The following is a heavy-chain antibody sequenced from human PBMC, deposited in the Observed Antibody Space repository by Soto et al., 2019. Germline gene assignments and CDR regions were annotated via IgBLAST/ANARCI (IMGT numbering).Heavy chain of an antibody. CDR2: SYYSGST. CDR3: ARVDYGGNSGYFQH. V-gene: IGHV4-61*01. D-gene: IGHD4-17*01. J-gene: IGHJ1*01. Sequence: QVQLQESGPGLVKPSETLSLTCTVSGGSVSSGSYYWSWIRQPPGKGLEWIGYSYYSGSTNYNPSLKIRGAISVDTSKNQFSLKLSSVTAADTAVYYCARVDYGGNSGYFQHWGQGTLVTVSS. CDR1: GGSVSSGSYY.